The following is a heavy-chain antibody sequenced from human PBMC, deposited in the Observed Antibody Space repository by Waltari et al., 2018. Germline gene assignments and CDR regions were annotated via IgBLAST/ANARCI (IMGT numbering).Heavy chain of an antibody. J-gene: IGHJ2*01. CDR1: GGSISSYY. CDR2: IYTSGST. CDR3: ARDIYQLLVYWYFDL. V-gene: IGHV4-4*07. Sequence: QVQLQESGPGLVKPSETLSLTCTVSGGSISSYYWSWIRQPAGKGLEWIGRIYTSGSTNYHPSLKSRVTMSVDTSKNQFSLKLSSVTAADTAVYYCARDIYQLLVYWYFDLWGRGTLVTVSS. D-gene: IGHD2-2*01.